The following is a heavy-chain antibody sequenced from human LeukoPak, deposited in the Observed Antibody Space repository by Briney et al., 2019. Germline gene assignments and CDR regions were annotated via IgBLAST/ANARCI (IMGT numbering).Heavy chain of an antibody. D-gene: IGHD1-26*01. CDR3: ARGLLLTKWELLG. CDR2: MNPNSGNT. J-gene: IGHJ4*02. V-gene: IGHV1-8*02. Sequence: ASVKVSCKASGYTFTGYYMHWVRQAPGQGLEWMGWMNPNSGNTGYAQKFQGRVTMTRNTSISTAYMELSSLRSEDTAVYYCARGLLLTKWELLGWGQGTLVTVSS. CDR1: GYTFTGYY.